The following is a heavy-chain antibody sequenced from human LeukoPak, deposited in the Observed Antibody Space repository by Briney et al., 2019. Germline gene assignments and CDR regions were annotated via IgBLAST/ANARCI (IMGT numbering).Heavy chain of an antibody. V-gene: IGHV5-51*01. CDR2: VYPGDSDT. CDR1: GYIFKSYW. Sequence: GESLKISCQGSGYIFKSYWIGWVRQMPGKGLEWMGIVYPGDSDTRYSPSFQGQVTISVDKSISTAYLQWSSLKASDTAMYYCARKPGYSSSWYYFDYWGQGTLVTVSS. CDR3: ARKPGYSSSWYYFDY. J-gene: IGHJ4*02. D-gene: IGHD6-13*01.